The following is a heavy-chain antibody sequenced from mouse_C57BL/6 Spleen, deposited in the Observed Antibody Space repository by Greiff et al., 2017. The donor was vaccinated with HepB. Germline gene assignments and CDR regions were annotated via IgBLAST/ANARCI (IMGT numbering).Heavy chain of an antibody. CDR3: ARYSTHAMDY. J-gene: IGHJ4*01. CDR1: GYAFTNYL. D-gene: IGHD2-5*01. Sequence: VKLQESGAELVRPGTSVKVSCKASGYAFTNYLIEWVKQRPGQGLEWIGVINPGSGGTNYNEKFKGKATLTADKSSSTAYMQLSSLTSEDSAVYFCARYSTHAMDYWGQGTSVTVSS. V-gene: IGHV1-54*01. CDR2: INPGSGGT.